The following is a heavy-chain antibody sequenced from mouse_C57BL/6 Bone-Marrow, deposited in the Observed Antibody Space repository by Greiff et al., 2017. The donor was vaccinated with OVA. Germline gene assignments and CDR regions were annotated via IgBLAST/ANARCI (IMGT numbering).Heavy chain of an antibody. CDR3: ARSYGSPWFAY. J-gene: IGHJ3*01. D-gene: IGHD2-1*01. V-gene: IGHV1-82*01. Sequence: VQLQQSGPELVKPGASVKISCKASGYAFSSSWMNWVKQRPGKGLEWIGRIYPGDGDTNYNGKFKGKATLTADKSSSTAYMHISSLTSEDASFYACARSYGSPWFAYWGQGTLVTVSA. CDR2: IYPGDGDT. CDR1: GYAFSSSW.